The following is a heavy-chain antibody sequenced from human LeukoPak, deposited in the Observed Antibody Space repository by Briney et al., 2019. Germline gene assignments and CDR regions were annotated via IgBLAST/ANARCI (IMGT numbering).Heavy chain of an antibody. CDR1: GGSISTTSYY. Sequence: SETLSLTCTVSGGSISTTSYYWGWIRQPPGKGLEWIGSIYYSWTTYYNPSLKSRVTISVDTSKNQFSLKVSSVTATDTAMYYCARSPRSYYGSRSWIGYWGQGTLVTVSS. CDR3: ARSPRSYYGSRSWIGY. V-gene: IGHV4-39*01. D-gene: IGHD3-10*01. J-gene: IGHJ4*02. CDR2: IYYSWTT.